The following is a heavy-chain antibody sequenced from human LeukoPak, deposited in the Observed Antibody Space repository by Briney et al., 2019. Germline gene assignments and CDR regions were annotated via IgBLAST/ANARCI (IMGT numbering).Heavy chain of an antibody. CDR3: ARHTYHYDSSGLYYYYHMDV. CDR2: ISYSGTT. CDR1: GDPISNYY. V-gene: IGHV4-59*01. Sequence: SETLSLTCTVSGDPISNYYWSWLWQPPGKGLEWIGYISYSGTTNYNPSLRSRVTISRDTSKNQFSLKLSSVTAADSAVYFCARHTYHYDSSGLYYYYHMDVWGKGTTVTVSS. D-gene: IGHD3-22*01. J-gene: IGHJ6*03.